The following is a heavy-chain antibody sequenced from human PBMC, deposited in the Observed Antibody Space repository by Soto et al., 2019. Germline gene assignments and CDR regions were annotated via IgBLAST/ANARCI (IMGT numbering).Heavy chain of an antibody. CDR3: ARGRYSSFDY. CDR2: TYYRSKWYN. D-gene: IGHD5-12*01. J-gene: IGHJ4*02. V-gene: IGHV6-1*01. CDR1: GDSFSTNGVA. Sequence: QVQLQQSGPGLVKPSQTLSLTCAISGDSFSTNGVAWNWIRQSPSRGLEWLGRTYYRSKWYNDYAVSVKSRISVNADTSKNQFSLQLNSVTPEDTAVYYCARGRYSSFDYWGQGTLVTVSS.